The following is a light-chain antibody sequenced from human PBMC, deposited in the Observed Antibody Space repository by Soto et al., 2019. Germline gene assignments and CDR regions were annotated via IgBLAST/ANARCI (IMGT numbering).Light chain of an antibody. V-gene: IGKV3-11*01. CDR2: DAS. CDR3: QLYGISPH. J-gene: IGKJ5*01. CDR1: QSVSTY. Sequence: EIVLTQSPGTLSLSPGERATLSFRASQSVSTYLAWYQQRPGQSPRLLIYDASNRATGIPTRFSGSGSGTDFTLTISSLEPEDSAVYYCQLYGISPHFGQGTRLEIK.